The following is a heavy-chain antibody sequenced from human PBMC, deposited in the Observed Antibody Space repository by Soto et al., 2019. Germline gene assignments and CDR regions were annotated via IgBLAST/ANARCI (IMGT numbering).Heavy chain of an antibody. Sequence: SGPTLVNPTQTLTLTCTFSGFSLTTIGVHVGWIRQPPGKALEWLALIYWDDHKPYSPSLKSRLTITKDTSKNQVVLTMTNMDPVDTATYYCALRSYSYDTGGYYRGYYFDYWGQGTLVTVSS. CDR2: IYWDDHK. CDR1: GFSLTTIGVH. D-gene: IGHD3-22*01. CDR3: ALRSYSYDTGGYYRGYYFDY. V-gene: IGHV2-5*02. J-gene: IGHJ4*02.